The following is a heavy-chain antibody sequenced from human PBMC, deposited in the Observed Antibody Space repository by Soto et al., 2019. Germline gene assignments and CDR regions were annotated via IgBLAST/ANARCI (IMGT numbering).Heavy chain of an antibody. CDR2: ISSSGRTI. V-gene: IGHV3-11*01. D-gene: IGHD3-16*01. CDR3: AGSLGVGGDGYN. Sequence: QVQLVESGGDLVKPGGSLRLSCAASGFTSSDYYMSWIRQAPGKGLEWVSYISSSGRTIYYADSVKGRFTISRDNAKNSVYLKMNGPRAEDTAVYYGAGSLGVGGDGYNWGQGTLVTVSS. CDR1: GFTSSDYY. J-gene: IGHJ4*02.